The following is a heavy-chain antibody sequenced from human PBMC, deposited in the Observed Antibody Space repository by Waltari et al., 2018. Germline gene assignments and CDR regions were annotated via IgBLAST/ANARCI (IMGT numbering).Heavy chain of an antibody. Sequence: QVQLQESGPGLVKPSETLSLTCSVSGGSISRVGLFWSWIRRYTGKGLEWIVDIYYSGTPYYNPSLKCRGSISMDTSNNHLSLSLASVTAAVTAVYYCARDLVGATIGYWGQGTLVTVSS. CDR2: IYYSGTP. J-gene: IGHJ4*02. V-gene: IGHV4-31*03. CDR3: ARDLVGATIGY. CDR1: GGSISRVGLF. D-gene: IGHD1-26*01.